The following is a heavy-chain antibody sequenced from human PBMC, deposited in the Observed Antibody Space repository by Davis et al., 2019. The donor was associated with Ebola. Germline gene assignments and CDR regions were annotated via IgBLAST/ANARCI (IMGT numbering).Heavy chain of an antibody. Sequence: GESLKISCAASGLTFTNAWMSWVRQGPGKGLEWLGRIKAKTDGGAIDYAAPVKGRFTISRDDSKNMVYLQMNSLKTEDSAVYYCTAGVRLVLGYWGQGALVTVSS. D-gene: IGHD6-19*01. CDR2: IKAKTDGGAI. CDR1: GLTFTNAW. CDR3: TAGVRLVLGY. J-gene: IGHJ4*02. V-gene: IGHV3-15*01.